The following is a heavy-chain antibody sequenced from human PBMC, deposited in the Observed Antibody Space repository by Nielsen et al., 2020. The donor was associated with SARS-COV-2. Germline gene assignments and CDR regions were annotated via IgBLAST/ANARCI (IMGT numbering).Heavy chain of an antibody. V-gene: IGHV3-23*01. CDR1: GFTFNIYA. CDR3: AKDDVVRGDAYDI. D-gene: IGHD3-10*01. CDR2: TSASGAST. Sequence: GESLKISCAASGFTFNIYAMAWVRRAPGRGLEWVPGTSASGASTYYADSVKGRFSISRDNSRNTLYLQMNSLRVEDTAIYFCAKDDVVRGDAYDIWGQGTVVTVSS. J-gene: IGHJ3*02.